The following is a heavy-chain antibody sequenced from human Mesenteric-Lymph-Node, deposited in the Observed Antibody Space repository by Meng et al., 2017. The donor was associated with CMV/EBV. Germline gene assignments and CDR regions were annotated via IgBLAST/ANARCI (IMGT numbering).Heavy chain of an antibody. Sequence: WAGPCCSISNTNWWRWVRQPPGKGLEWVGEIYHSGTTNYNPSLKSRVTISVDKSKNQFSLKLTSVTAADTAVYYCARTPAYSSTFDYWGQGALVTVSS. CDR1: CCSISNTNW. CDR3: ARTPAYSSTFDY. J-gene: IGHJ4*02. V-gene: IGHV4-4*02. D-gene: IGHD6-13*01. CDR2: IYHSGTT.